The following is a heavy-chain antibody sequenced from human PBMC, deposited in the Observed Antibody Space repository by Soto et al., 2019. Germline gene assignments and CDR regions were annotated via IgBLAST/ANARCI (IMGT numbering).Heavy chain of an antibody. V-gene: IGHV1-24*01. CDR3: ATVNYDFWSGYYDRLWYYGMDV. J-gene: IGHJ6*02. D-gene: IGHD3-3*01. CDR1: GYTLTELS. CDR2: FDPEDGET. Sequence: ASVKVSCKVSGYTLTELSMHWVRQAPGKGLEWMGGFDPEDGETIYAQKFQGRVTMTEDTSTDTAYMELSSLRSEDTAVYYCATVNYDFWSGYYDRLWYYGMDVWGQGTTVTVSS.